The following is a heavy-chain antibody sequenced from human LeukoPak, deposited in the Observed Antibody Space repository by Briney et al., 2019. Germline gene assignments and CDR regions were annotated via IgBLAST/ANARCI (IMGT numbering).Heavy chain of an antibody. Sequence: SQTLSLTCTVSGGSISSSYWSWVRQPPGKGLEWIGYIDNSGSTNYNPSLKSRVTISLDTPKSQFSLKLSSVTAADTAVYYCARAPLYSGGSGWSIYYFYAMDVWGQGTTVTVSS. CDR2: IDNSGST. J-gene: IGHJ6*02. D-gene: IGHD6-19*01. CDR3: ARAPLYSGGSGWSIYYFYAMDV. V-gene: IGHV4-59*01. CDR1: GGSISSSY.